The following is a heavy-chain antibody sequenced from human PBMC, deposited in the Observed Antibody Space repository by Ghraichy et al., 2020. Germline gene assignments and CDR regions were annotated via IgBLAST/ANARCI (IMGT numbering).Heavy chain of an antibody. CDR3: AKDRGYYYDDYGMDV. V-gene: IGHV3-30*02. J-gene: IGHJ6*02. Sequence: GGSLRLSCAASGFTFSSYGMHWVRQAPGKGLEWVAFIRYDGSNKYYADSVKGRFTISRDNSKNTLYLQMNSLRAEDTAVYYCAKDRGYYYDDYGMDVWGQGTTVTVSS. D-gene: IGHD3-22*01. CDR2: IRYDGSNK. CDR1: GFTFSSYG.